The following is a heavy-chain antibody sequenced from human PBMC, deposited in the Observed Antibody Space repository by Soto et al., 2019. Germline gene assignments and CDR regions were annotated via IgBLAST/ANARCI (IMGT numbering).Heavy chain of an antibody. CDR3: ARDNTADGGGYYYYGMDV. V-gene: IGHV4-31*03. CDR1: GGSISSGGYY. CDR2: IYYSGST. J-gene: IGHJ6*02. D-gene: IGHD5-18*01. Sequence: PSETLSLSCTVSGGSISSGGYYWSWIRQHPGKGLEWIGYIYYSGSTYYNPSLKSRVTISVDTSKNQFSLKLSSVTAADTAVYYCARDNTADGGGYYYYGMDVWGQGTTATVSS.